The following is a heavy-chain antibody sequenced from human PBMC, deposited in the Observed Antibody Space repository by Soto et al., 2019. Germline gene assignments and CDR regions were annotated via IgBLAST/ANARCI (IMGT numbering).Heavy chain of an antibody. CDR2: IYHNERT. CDR3: GRTKDHFYGVDV. V-gene: IGHV4-4*02. J-gene: IGHJ6*02. Sequence: QVQLQESGPGLVKPSGTLSLTCAVSGVSISSSQWWSWVRQPPGKGLEWIGEIYHNERTNYNPSLKSRLTMSLDKSKNQVPLKRSSVTAADTATYYCGRTKDHFYGVDVWGQGTTVTVSS. CDR1: GVSISSSQW.